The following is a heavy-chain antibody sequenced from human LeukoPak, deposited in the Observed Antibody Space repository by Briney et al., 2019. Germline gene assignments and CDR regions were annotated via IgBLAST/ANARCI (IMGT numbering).Heavy chain of an antibody. Sequence: SETLSLTCTVSGGSISSYYWSWIRQPPGKGLEWIGYIYYSGSTNYNPSLKSRVTISVDTSKNQFSLKLSSVTAADTAVYYCARDRQQLVRLGSVSWFDPWGQGTLVTVSS. CDR2: IYYSGST. D-gene: IGHD6-13*01. V-gene: IGHV4-59*01. CDR3: ARDRQQLVRLGSVSWFDP. CDR1: GGSISSYY. J-gene: IGHJ5*02.